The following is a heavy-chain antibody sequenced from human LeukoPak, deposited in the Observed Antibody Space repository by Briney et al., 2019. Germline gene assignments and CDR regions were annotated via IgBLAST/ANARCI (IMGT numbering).Heavy chain of an antibody. D-gene: IGHD3-22*01. V-gene: IGHV1-69-2*01. CDR3: TRGTYYYDSSDYHGGDY. CDR1: GYTFTDYY. Sequence: GASVKVSCKVSGYTFTDYYMHWVQQAPGKGLEWMGLVDPEDGETIYAEKFQGRVTITADTSTDTAYMELSSLRSEDTAVYYCTRGTYYYDSSDYHGGDYWGQGTLVTVSS. J-gene: IGHJ4*02. CDR2: VDPEDGET.